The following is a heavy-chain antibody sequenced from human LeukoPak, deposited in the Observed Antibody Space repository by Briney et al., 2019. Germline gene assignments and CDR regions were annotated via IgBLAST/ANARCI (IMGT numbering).Heavy chain of an antibody. D-gene: IGHD3-10*01. J-gene: IGHJ3*01. CDR2: IYPGDSDT. CDR3: ATSDHYSLSPFDF. CDR1: GYSFTTYW. V-gene: IGHV5-51*01. Sequence: GESLNISCRASGYSFTTYWIGWVRQMPGKGLEWMGIIYPGDSDTRYSPSFLGQVTISADKSTSTVYLQWSDLKAADTAMYYCATSDHYSLSPFDFWGQGTVVTVSS.